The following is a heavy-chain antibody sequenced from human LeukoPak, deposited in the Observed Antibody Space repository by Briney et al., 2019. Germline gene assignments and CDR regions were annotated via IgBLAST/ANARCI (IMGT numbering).Heavy chain of an antibody. CDR2: IKEDGSEK. Sequence: GGSLRLSCAASGSTFSSSWMTWVRQAPGKGLEWVANIKEDGSEKYYVDSVKGRFTISRDNAKNSLCLQMNSLRAEDTAMYYCARDSGWFRFDYWGQGTLVTVSS. J-gene: IGHJ4*02. CDR3: ARDSGWFRFDY. D-gene: IGHD6-13*01. V-gene: IGHV3-7*03. CDR1: GSTFSSSW.